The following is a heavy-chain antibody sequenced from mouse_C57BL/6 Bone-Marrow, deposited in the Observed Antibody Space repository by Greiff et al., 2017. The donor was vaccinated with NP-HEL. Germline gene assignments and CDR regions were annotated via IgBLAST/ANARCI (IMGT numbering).Heavy chain of an antibody. CDR2: RRNKANDYTT. V-gene: IGHV7-1*01. D-gene: IGHD2-14*01. J-gene: IGHJ3*01. CDR3: ASDESTGTWGFAY. Sequence: EVQLVESAGGWVQSGRSLRLPCATSGFTFSDFYMEWVRQAPGKGLVWIAARRNKANDYTTEYSASVKGRFIVSRDTSQSLLYLQMNALRAEDTAIYSGASDESTGTWGFAYWGQGTLVTGSA. CDR1: GFTFSDFY.